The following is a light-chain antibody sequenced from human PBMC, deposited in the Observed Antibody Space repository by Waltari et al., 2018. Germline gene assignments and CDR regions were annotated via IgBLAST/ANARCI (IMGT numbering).Light chain of an antibody. V-gene: IGKV3-20*01. J-gene: IGKJ3*01. Sequence: EIVLTQSPGTLSLSPGERATLSCRASQTVSSSYLAWYQQKPGQAPRLLIYGASSRATGIPGRFSGSGSGTDFTLTISRLEPEDCAVYYCQLFGISPLFTFGPGTKVDI. CDR3: QLFGISPLFT. CDR1: QTVSSSY. CDR2: GAS.